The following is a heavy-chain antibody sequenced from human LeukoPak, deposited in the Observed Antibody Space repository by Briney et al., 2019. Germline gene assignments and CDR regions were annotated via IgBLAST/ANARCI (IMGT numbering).Heavy chain of an antibody. CDR3: AREILQYYGSGEWNYYGMDV. CDR1: GGSISSYY. CDR2: IYYSGSS. J-gene: IGHJ6*02. V-gene: IGHV4-59*01. D-gene: IGHD3-10*01. Sequence: SETLSLTCTVSGGSISSYYWSWIRQPPGKGLEWIGYIYYSGSSNYNPSLKSRVTISVDTSKNQFSLKLSSVTAADTAVYYCAREILQYYGSGEWNYYGMDVWGQGTTVTVSS.